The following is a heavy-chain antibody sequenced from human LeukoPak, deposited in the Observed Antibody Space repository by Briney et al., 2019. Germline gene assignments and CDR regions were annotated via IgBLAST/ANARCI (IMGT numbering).Heavy chain of an antibody. D-gene: IGHD3-9*01. J-gene: IGHJ6*03. CDR1: GGSFSGYY. Sequence: PSETLSLTCAVYGGSFSGYYWGWIRQPPGKGLEWIGSIYYSGSTYYNPSLKSRVTVSVDTSKNQFSLKQSSVTAADTAVYYCARIATYDILTGYPTYYYYYYMDVWGKGTTVTISS. V-gene: IGHV4-39*01. CDR2: IYYSGST. CDR3: ARIATYDILTGYPTYYYYYYMDV.